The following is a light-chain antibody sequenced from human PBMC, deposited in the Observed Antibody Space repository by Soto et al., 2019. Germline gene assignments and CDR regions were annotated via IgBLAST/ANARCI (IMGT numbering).Light chain of an antibody. CDR1: QSISSY. V-gene: IGKV1-39*01. CDR2: AAS. J-gene: IGKJ4*01. Sequence: DIQMTQSPSSLSASVGDRFTITCRASQSISSYLNWYQQKPGKAPKLLIYAASSLQIGVPSRFSGSGSGTDFTLTISSLQPEEFATYYCQQSYSTPLTFGGGTKVEIK. CDR3: QQSYSTPLT.